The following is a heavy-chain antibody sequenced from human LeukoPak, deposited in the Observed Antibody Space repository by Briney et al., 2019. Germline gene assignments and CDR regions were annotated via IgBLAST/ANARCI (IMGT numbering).Heavy chain of an antibody. V-gene: IGHV1-18*01. CDR2: ISSDNGIP. J-gene: IGHJ6*03. D-gene: IGHD2-15*01. Sequence: ASVRVSCKASGYSINRFGVTWVRQAPGQGLDWIGWISSDNGIPRYADKFQGRVTLTTDTSKTTTYMELRSLRSDDSAVYFCANVAKGRYFFYYMDVWGKGTTVTVSS. CDR1: GYSINRFG. CDR3: ANVAKGRYFFYYMDV.